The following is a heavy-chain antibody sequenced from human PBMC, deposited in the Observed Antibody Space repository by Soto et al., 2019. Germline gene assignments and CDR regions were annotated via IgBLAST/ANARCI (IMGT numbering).Heavy chain of an antibody. J-gene: IGHJ4*02. V-gene: IGHV4-59*01. D-gene: IGHD3-16*02. CDR2: IYYSGST. CDR1: GGSISSYY. CDR3: SRKPVIMFVAVIVNGTFDY. Sequence: SETMSLTCTVSGGSISSYYCSWIRQPPGKGLEWIGYIYYSGSTNYNPSLKSRVTISVDTSKNQFSLKLSSVTAADTAVYYCSRKPVIMFVAVIVNGTFDYWGQGTLVTVSS.